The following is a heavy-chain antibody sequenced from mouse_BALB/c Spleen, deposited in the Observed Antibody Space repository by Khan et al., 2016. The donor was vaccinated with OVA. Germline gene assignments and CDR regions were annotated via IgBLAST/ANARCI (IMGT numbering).Heavy chain of an antibody. CDR1: GFTFSTYG. D-gene: IGHD1-1*01. CDR2: VSTGGHYT. CDR3: TRLAYYYDSEGFAY. V-gene: IGHV5-6*01. Sequence: EVQRVESGGDIVKPGGSLKLSCAASGFTFSTYGMSWVRQTPDKRLEWVATVSTGGHYTYYSDPVKGRFTISRDNSKNTLYLQMSSLRSEDTAMFYWTRLAYYYDSEGFAYWGQGTLVTVSA. J-gene: IGHJ3*01.